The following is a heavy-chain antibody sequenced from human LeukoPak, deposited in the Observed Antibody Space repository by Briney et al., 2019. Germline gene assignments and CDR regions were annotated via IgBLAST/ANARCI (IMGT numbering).Heavy chain of an antibody. CDR3: ARADTVTTFFDY. Sequence: SSETLSLTCAVYGGSFSGYYWSWIRQPPGKGLEWIGEINHSGSTNYNPSLKSRVTISVDTSKNQFSLKLSSVTAADTAVYYCARADTVTTFFDYWGQGTLVTVSS. CDR2: INHSGST. CDR1: GGSFSGYY. J-gene: IGHJ4*02. D-gene: IGHD4-17*01. V-gene: IGHV4-34*01.